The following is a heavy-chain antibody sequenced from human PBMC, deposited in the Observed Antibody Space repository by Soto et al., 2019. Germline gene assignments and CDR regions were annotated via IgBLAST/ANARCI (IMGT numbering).Heavy chain of an antibody. J-gene: IGHJ1*01. V-gene: IGHV3-23*01. Sequence: EVQLLESGGGLVQPGGSLRLSCAASGFTFSSYAMSWVRQAPGKGLEWVSAISGSGGSTYYADSVKGRFTISRDNSKNPLYLQMNSLRAEDTAVYYCAKSPHPYCGGDCYPEYFQHWGQGTLVTVSS. D-gene: IGHD2-21*02. CDR3: AKSPHPYCGGDCYPEYFQH. CDR1: GFTFSSYA. CDR2: ISGSGGST.